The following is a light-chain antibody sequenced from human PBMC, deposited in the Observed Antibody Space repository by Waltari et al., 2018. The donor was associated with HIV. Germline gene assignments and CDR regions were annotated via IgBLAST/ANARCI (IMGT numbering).Light chain of an antibody. Sequence: QSALTQPASVSGSPGQSLTISCTGTSSDVGGYNYVSWYQQHPGKAPKLMIYEVSNRPSGVSNRFSGSKSGNTASLTISGLQAEDEADYYCSSYTSSSTLYVFGTGTKVTVL. CDR2: EVS. CDR1: SSDVGGYNY. CDR3: SSYTSSSTLYV. J-gene: IGLJ1*01. V-gene: IGLV2-14*01.